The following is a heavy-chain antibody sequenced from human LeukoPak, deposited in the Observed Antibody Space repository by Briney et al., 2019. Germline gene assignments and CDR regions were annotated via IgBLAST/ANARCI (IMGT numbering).Heavy chain of an antibody. CDR2: FDPEYGET. V-gene: IGHV1-24*01. Sequence: ASVKISCKVSGYSLTELSMHWVRQAPGKGLEWMGGFDPEYGETIYAQKLRGRVTMTEDTSTDTAYMELSSLRSEDTAVYYCATYTNAYWGQGTLVTVSS. CDR1: GYSLTELS. CDR3: ATYTNAY. D-gene: IGHD3-16*01. J-gene: IGHJ4*02.